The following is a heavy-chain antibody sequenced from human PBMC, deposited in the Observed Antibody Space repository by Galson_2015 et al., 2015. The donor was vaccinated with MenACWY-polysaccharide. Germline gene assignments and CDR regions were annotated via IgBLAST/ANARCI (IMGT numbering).Heavy chain of an antibody. CDR1: GDSVSSNSAA. CDR2: TYYRSKWYN. CDR3: VREGYYFDY. Sequence: CAISGDSVSSNSAAWNWIRQSLSRGLEWLGKTYYRSKWYNDYAVSVKSRITINPDTSNNQFSLQLNSVTPDDTAVYYCVREGYYFDYWGQGTLVTVSS. J-gene: IGHJ4*02. V-gene: IGHV6-1*01.